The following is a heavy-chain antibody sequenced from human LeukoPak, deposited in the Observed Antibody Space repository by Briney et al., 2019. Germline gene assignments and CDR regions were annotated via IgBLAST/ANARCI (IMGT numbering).Heavy chain of an antibody. J-gene: IGHJ4*02. Sequence: GGSLRLSCAASGFTFGSYAMSWVRQAPGKGLEWVSAISGSGGSTHYADSVKGRFTISRDNSKNILYLQMNSLRAEDTAVYYGAKERRLTTAFDYWGQGTLVTVSS. CDR1: GFTFGSYA. CDR3: AKERRLTTAFDY. CDR2: ISGSGGST. V-gene: IGHV3-23*01. D-gene: IGHD4-17*01.